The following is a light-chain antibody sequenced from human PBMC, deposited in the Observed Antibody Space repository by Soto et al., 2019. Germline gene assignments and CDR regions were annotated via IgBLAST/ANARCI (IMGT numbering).Light chain of an antibody. Sequence: EIVMTQSPATLSVSPGERATLSCRASQSVSGNLAWYQQKPGQVPRLLIYSASTRATGIPARFSGSGSGTEFTFTISGLQSEDFAVYYCQQYENGGTFDQGTKVEIK. CDR1: QSVSGN. J-gene: IGKJ1*01. V-gene: IGKV3-15*01. CDR2: SAS. CDR3: QQYENGGT.